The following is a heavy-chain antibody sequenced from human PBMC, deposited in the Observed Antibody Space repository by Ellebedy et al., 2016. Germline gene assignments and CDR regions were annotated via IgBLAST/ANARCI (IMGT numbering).Heavy chain of an antibody. CDR1: GGSISSGGYY. CDR3: AREGNGELLWFGGPSNWFDP. V-gene: IGHV4-39*07. J-gene: IGHJ5*02. Sequence: SETLSLTCTVSGGSISSGGYYWGWIRQPPGKGLEWIGSIFHSGSTYYNPSLQSRVTISVDTSKNQFSLKLSSVTAADTAVYYCAREGNGELLWFGGPSNWFDPWGQGTRVTVSS. CDR2: IFHSGST. D-gene: IGHD3-10*01.